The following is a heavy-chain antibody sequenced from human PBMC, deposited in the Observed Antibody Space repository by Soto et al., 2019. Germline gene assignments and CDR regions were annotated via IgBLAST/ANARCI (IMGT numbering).Heavy chain of an antibody. J-gene: IGHJ6*03. CDR3: TTLEAYYDILTGYSSYYYYYYMDV. CDR2: IKSKTDGGTT. V-gene: IGHV3-15*01. CDR1: GFTFSNAW. D-gene: IGHD3-9*01. Sequence: GGSLRLSCAASGFTFSNAWMSWVRQAPGKGLEWVGRIKSKTDGGTTDYAAPVKGRFTISRDDSKNTLYLQMNSLKTEDTAVYYCTTLEAYYDILTGYSSYYYYYYMDVWGKGTTVTVSS.